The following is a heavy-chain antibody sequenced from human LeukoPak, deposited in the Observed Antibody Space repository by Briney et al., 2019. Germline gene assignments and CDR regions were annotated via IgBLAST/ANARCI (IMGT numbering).Heavy chain of an antibody. J-gene: IGHJ5*02. V-gene: IGHV3-21*01. D-gene: IGHD3-22*01. Sequence: PGGSLRLSCAASGFTFSSYSMNWVRQAPGKGLEWVSSISSSSSYIYYADSVKGRFTISRDNAKNSLYLEMNSLRAEDTAVYYCARDRGSSGYYNWFDPWGQGTLVTVSS. CDR3: ARDRGSSGYYNWFDP. CDR1: GFTFSSYS. CDR2: ISSSSSYI.